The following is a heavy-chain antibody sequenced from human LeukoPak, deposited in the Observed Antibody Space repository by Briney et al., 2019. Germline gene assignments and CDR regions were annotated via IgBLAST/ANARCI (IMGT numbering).Heavy chain of an antibody. J-gene: IGHJ5*02. CDR3: VMTGGAVNWFDP. CDR1: GGSISSGSYY. D-gene: IGHD3-16*01. V-gene: IGHV4-30-2*01. Sequence: SETLSLTCTVSGGSISSGSYYWSWIRQPPGKGLEWIGYIYHSGSTNYNPSLKSRVTISVDKSKNQFSLKLSSVTAADTAVYCCVMTGGAVNWFDPWGQGTLVTVSS. CDR2: IYHSGST.